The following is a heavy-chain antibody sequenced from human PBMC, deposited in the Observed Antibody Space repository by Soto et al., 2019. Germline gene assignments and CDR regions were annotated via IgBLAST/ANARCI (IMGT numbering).Heavy chain of an antibody. J-gene: IGHJ4*02. V-gene: IGHV3-7*05. CDR1: EVTLSTSW. D-gene: IGHD1-26*01. Sequence: WGSLELSCAASEVTLSTSWVAGVRQETGKGLEWVANIEGDGSEKNYVDSVKVRFTVSRDNAKRSLYLQMNSLRVEDTAVYYCVRGLYTGSPHFFFWGQGTLVTVSS. CDR3: VRGLYTGSPHFFF. CDR2: IEGDGSEK.